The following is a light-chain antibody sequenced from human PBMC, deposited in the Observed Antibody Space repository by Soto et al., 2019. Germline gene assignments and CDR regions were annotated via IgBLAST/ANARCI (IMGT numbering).Light chain of an antibody. J-gene: IGKJ1*01. V-gene: IGKV3-20*01. Sequence: EVVLTQSPGTLSLSPGERTTLSCRASQSVSSSYLAWYQQKPGQAPRLLIYAASSRATGIPDRFSGSGSGTDFTLTISRLEPEDFAVYYCQQYGSSRWTVCQGTKV. CDR1: QSVSSSY. CDR2: AAS. CDR3: QQYGSSRWT.